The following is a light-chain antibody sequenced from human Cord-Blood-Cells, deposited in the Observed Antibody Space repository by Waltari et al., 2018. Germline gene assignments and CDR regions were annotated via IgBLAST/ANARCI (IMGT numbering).Light chain of an antibody. J-gene: IGKJ4*01. CDR1: QSVSSY. V-gene: IGKV3-11*01. CDR3: QQRSNWPLT. Sequence: EIVLTQSPATLSLSPGERVTLSCRASQSVSSYLAWYQQKQGQAPRLLIYDASNRATGIPARFSGSGSGTYFTLTISSLEPEDFAVYYCQQRSNWPLTFGGGTKVEIK. CDR2: DAS.